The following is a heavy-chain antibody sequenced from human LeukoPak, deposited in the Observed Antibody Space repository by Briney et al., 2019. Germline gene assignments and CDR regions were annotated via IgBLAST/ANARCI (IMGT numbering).Heavy chain of an antibody. CDR3: ARAWRRGYSYGYSFDY. V-gene: IGHV1-69*13. CDR2: IIPIFGTA. CDR1: GYTFTGYY. D-gene: IGHD5-18*01. Sequence: GASVKVSCKASGYTFTGYYMHWVRQAPGQGLEWMGGIIPIFGTANYAQKFQGRVTITADESTSTAYMELSSLRSEDTAVYYCARAWRRGYSYGYSFDYWGQGTLVTVSS. J-gene: IGHJ4*02.